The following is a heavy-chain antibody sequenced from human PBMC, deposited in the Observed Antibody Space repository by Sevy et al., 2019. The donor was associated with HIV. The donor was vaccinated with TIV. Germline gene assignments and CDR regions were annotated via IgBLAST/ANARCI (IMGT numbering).Heavy chain of an antibody. CDR1: GYTFTGYY. D-gene: IGHD2-8*01. J-gene: IGHJ4*02. CDR3: ASDCTNGVCYSGN. Sequence: ASVKVSCKASGYTFTGYYMHWVRQAPGQWLEWMGWINPNSGGTNYAQKFQGRVTMTRDTSISTAYMELSRLRSDDTAVYYCASDCTNGVCYSGNWGQGTLVTVSS. CDR2: INPNSGGT. V-gene: IGHV1-2*02.